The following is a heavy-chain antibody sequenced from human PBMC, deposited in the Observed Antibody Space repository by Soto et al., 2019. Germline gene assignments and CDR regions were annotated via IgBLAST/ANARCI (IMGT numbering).Heavy chain of an antibody. CDR3: ARVPIHYDSLTGYYSL. Sequence: QVQLVESGGGVVQPGRSLRLSCAASGFTFSSYAMHWVRQAPGKGLEWVAVISYDGSNKYYADSVKGRFTISRDNSKNSLYLQMNSLRAEDTAVYYCARVPIHYDSLTGYYSLWGQGTLVTVSS. D-gene: IGHD3-9*01. CDR1: GFTFSSYA. CDR2: ISYDGSNK. J-gene: IGHJ4*02. V-gene: IGHV3-30-3*01.